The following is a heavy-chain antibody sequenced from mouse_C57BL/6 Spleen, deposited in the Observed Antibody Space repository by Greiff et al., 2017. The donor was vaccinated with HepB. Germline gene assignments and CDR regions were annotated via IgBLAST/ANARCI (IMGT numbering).Heavy chain of an antibody. D-gene: IGHD2-5*01. J-gene: IGHJ2*01. Sequence: QVQLQQPGAELVKPGASVKLSCKASGYTFTSYWMQWVKQRPGQGLEWIGEIDPSDSYTNYNQKFKGKAKLTVDTSSSTAYMQLSSLTSEDSAVYYCAAYYSNFFDYWGQGTTLTVSS. CDR3: AAYYSNFFDY. CDR2: IDPSDSYT. V-gene: IGHV1-50*01. CDR1: GYTFTSYW.